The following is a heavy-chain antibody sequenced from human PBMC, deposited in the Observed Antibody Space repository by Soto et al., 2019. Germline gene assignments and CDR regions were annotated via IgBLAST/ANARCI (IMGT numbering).Heavy chain of an antibody. Sequence: TSETLSLTCTVSGGSISSGDYYWSWIRQPPGKGLEWIGYIYYSGSTYYNPSLKSRVTISVDTSKNQFSLKLSSVTAADTAVYYCASEIAAAGTRGRFDPWGQGTLVTVSS. CDR2: IYYSGST. D-gene: IGHD6-13*01. CDR3: ASEIAAAGTRGRFDP. V-gene: IGHV4-30-4*01. J-gene: IGHJ5*02. CDR1: GGSISSGDYY.